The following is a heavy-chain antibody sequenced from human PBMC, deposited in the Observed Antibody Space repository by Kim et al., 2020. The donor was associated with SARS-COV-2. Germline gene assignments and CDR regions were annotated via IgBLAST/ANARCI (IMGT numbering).Heavy chain of an antibody. Sequence: ASVKVSCKVSGHTLTGLSMHWVRQGPGKGLEWMGGFYPEEGKTIYAQKFQGRVTMTEDISTDTAYMELSSLRSDDAAVYYCARVRYDARGLYSYTYNYYGMDVWGQGTTVAVSS. CDR3: ARVRYDARGLYSYTYNYYGMDV. CDR2: FYPEEGKT. J-gene: IGHJ6*02. CDR1: GHTLTGLS. D-gene: IGHD3-22*01. V-gene: IGHV1-24*01.